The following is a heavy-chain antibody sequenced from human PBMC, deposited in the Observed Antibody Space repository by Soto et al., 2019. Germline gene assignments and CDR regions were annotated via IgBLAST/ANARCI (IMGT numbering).Heavy chain of an antibody. Sequence: SETLSLTCAVYGGAFSGYYWTWVRQTPGKGLEWIGEKEHGGSTNYNPSLKSRVTISVDTSKNQFSLKLSSVTAADTAVYYCAKDRDPDGVWDIDFWGQGTRVTVSS. J-gene: IGHJ4*02. CDR2: KEHGGST. CDR3: AKDRDPDGVWDIDF. D-gene: IGHD3-16*01. V-gene: IGHV4-34*01. CDR1: GGAFSGYY.